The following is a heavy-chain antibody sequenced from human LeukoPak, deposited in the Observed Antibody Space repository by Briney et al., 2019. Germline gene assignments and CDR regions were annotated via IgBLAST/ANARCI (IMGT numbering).Heavy chain of an antibody. Sequence: GRSLRLSCAASGFTFSSYGMHWVRQAPGKGLEWVAVISYDGSNKYYADSVKGRFTISRDNSKNTLYLQMNSLRAEDTAVHYCAKAGRWLQFLPLDYWGQGTLVTVSS. CDR1: GFTFSSYG. CDR2: ISYDGSNK. J-gene: IGHJ4*02. V-gene: IGHV3-30*18. CDR3: AKAGRWLQFLPLDY. D-gene: IGHD5-24*01.